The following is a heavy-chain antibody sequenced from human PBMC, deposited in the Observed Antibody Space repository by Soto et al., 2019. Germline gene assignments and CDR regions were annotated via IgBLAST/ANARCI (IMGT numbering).Heavy chain of an antibody. V-gene: IGHV4-30-4*01. J-gene: IGHJ5*02. Sequence: PSETLSLTCTVSGGSISSGDYYWSWIRQPPGKGLEWIGYIYYSGSIYYNPSLKSRVTISVDTSKNQFSLKLSSVTAADTAVYYCARSPYDYVWGSYRTSLGNWFDPWGQGTLVTVS. D-gene: IGHD3-16*02. CDR1: GGSISSGDYY. CDR3: ARSPYDYVWGSYRTSLGNWFDP. CDR2: IYYSGSI.